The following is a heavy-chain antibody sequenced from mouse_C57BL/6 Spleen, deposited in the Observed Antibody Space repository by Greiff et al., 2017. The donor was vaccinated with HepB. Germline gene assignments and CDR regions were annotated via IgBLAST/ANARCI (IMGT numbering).Heavy chain of an antibody. CDR3: ARFPITTVVDPFDY. V-gene: IGHV1-82*01. J-gene: IGHJ2*01. Sequence: QVQLQQSGPELVKPGASVKISCKASGYAFSSSWMNWVKQRPGKGLEWIGRIYPGDGDTNYNGKFKGKATLTADKSSSTAYMQLSSLTSEDSAVYFCARFPITTVVDPFDYWGKGTTLTVSS. CDR1: GYAFSSSW. CDR2: IYPGDGDT. D-gene: IGHD1-1*01.